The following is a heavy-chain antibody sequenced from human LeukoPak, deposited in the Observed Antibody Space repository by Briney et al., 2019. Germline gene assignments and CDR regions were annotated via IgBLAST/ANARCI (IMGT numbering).Heavy chain of an antibody. CDR2: INTDESST. V-gene: IGHV3-74*01. D-gene: IGHD2-15*01. Sequence: GGSLRLSCAASGFTFSSYWMHWVRQAPGKGLVWVSRINTDESSTTYADSVKGRFTISRDNAKNTLYLQMNSLRAEDTAVYYCVRGGESTWSWGQGTLVTVSS. CDR3: VRGGESTWS. J-gene: IGHJ5*02. CDR1: GFTFSSYW.